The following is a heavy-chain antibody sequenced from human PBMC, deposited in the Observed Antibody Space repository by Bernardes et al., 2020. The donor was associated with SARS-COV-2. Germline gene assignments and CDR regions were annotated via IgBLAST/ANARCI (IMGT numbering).Heavy chain of an antibody. V-gene: IGHV4-39*01. CDR1: GGSISSSSYY. Sequence: SETLSLTCTVSGGSISSSSYYWGWIRQPPGKGLEWIGSIYYSGSTYYNPSLKSRVTISVDTSKNQFSLKLSSVTAADTAVYYCASRDYGDYSNWFDPWGQGTLVTVSS. CDR2: IYYSGST. J-gene: IGHJ5*02. CDR3: ASRDYGDYSNWFDP. D-gene: IGHD4-17*01.